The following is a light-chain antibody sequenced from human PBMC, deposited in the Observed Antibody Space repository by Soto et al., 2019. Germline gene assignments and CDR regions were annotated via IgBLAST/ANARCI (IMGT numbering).Light chain of an antibody. Sequence: EIVLTQSPGSLSLSPGERATLSCRASQSVSNSYLAWYQQKPGQAPRLLIYGASSRATGIPDRFSGSGSGTGFTLTISRLEPEDFAVYYCQQYGSSRWTFGQGTKVDIK. CDR2: GAS. J-gene: IGKJ1*01. CDR1: QSVSNSY. CDR3: QQYGSSRWT. V-gene: IGKV3-20*01.